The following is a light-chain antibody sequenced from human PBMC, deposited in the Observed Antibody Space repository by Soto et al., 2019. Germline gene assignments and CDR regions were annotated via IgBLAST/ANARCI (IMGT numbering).Light chain of an antibody. Sequence: EIVLTQSPGTLSLSPGERSTLSCRASQSVNTKYLAWYQQKPGQAPRLLISGVSSRATGIPDRFSGSGSGTEFTLTISSLQSEDFATYYCQQYYFGGGTKVDIK. J-gene: IGKJ4*01. CDR3: QQYY. CDR1: QSVNTKY. V-gene: IGKV3-20*01. CDR2: GVS.